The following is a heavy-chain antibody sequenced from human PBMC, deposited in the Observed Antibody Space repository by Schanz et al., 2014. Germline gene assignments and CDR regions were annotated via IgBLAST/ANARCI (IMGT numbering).Heavy chain of an antibody. D-gene: IGHD2-8*02. Sequence: DVQLLESGGGLVQPGGSLRLSCAASGFTFTNYAMSWVRQAPGKGLEWVSLISDSGDTAYYADSVKGRFTISRDNAKNTLYLQMIRLRAEDTAVYYCAKSLESCPGGRCSRGYFDYWGQGTLVTVSS. CDR3: AKSLESCPGGRCSRGYFDY. J-gene: IGHJ4*02. CDR2: ISDSGDTA. V-gene: IGHV3-23*01. CDR1: GFTFTNYA.